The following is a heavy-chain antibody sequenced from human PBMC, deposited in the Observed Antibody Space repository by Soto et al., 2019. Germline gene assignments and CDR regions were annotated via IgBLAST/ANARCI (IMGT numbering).Heavy chain of an antibody. D-gene: IGHD3-9*01. CDR1: GFTFSSYG. J-gene: IGHJ6*03. V-gene: IGHV3-33*01. CDR3: ARGLPTDNCYYYYMDV. Sequence: QVQLVESGGGVVQPGRSLRLSCAASGFTFSSYGMHWVRQAPGKGLEWVAVIWYDGSNKYYADSVKGRFTISRDNSKNTLYLQMNSLRAEDRAVYYCARGLPTDNCYYYYMDVWGKGTTGTVSS. CDR2: IWYDGSNK.